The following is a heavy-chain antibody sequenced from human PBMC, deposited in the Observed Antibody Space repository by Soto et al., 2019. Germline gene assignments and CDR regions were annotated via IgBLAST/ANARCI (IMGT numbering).Heavy chain of an antibody. CDR1: GFSFSTYG. CDR3: AKSVYNWNDGFFDY. V-gene: IGHV3-30*18. CDR2: ISYDGNNK. Sequence: QVQLVESGGGVVQPGRSLRLSCAASGFSFSTYGMHWVRQAPAKGLEWVAVISYDGNNKYYADSVKGRFTISRDNSKNTLYLQMSSRRAEDTAVYYCAKSVYNWNDGFFDYWGQGTLVTVSS. J-gene: IGHJ4*02. D-gene: IGHD1-1*01.